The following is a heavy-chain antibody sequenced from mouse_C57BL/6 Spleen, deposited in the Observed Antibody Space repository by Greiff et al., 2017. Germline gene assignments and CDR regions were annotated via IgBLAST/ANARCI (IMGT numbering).Heavy chain of an antibody. CDR1: GYTFTSYW. Sequence: QVQLQQPGAELVRPGTSVKLSCKASGYTFTSYWMHWVKQRPGQGLEWIGVIDPSDSYTNYNQKFKGKATLTVDTSSSTAYMQLSSLTSEDSAVYDCARSEVSYWYFDVWGTGTTVTVSS. D-gene: IGHD2-12*01. V-gene: IGHV1-59*01. CDR3: ARSEVSYWYFDV. CDR2: IDPSDSYT. J-gene: IGHJ1*03.